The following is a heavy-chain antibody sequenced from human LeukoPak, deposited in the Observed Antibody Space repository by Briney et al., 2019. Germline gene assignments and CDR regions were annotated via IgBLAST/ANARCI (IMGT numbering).Heavy chain of an antibody. CDR1: GFTFSSYA. J-gene: IGHJ4*02. CDR2: ISYDGGIT. V-gene: IGHV3-30*01. D-gene: IGHD3-10*01. Sequence: GGSLRLSCAASGFTFSSYAMHWVRQAPGKGLEWVEVISYDGGITYYADSVKGRFTISRDNSMNTLYLQLNSLRAEDTAVYYCARDSTYYYDSGSSGPHYFDSWGQGTLVTVSS. CDR3: ARDSTYYYDSGSSGPHYFDS.